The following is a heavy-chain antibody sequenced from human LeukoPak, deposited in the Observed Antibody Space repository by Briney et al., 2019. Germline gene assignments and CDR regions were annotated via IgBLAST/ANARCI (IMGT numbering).Heavy chain of an antibody. V-gene: IGHV4-30-2*01. CDR2: IYHSGST. CDR3: ATHPLGGYYRDPLVVDP. CDR1: GGSISSGGYY. J-gene: IGHJ5*02. Sequence: SQTLSLTCTVSGGSISSGGYYWSWIRQPPGKGLEWIGYIYHSGSTYYNPSLKSRVTISVDRSKNQFSLKLSSVTAADTAVYYCATHPLGGYYRDPLVVDPWGQGTLVTVSS. D-gene: IGHD1-26*01.